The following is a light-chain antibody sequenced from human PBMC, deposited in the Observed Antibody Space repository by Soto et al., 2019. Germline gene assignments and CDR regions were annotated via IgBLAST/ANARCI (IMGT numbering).Light chain of an antibody. CDR3: QQGYSTPPT. J-gene: IGKJ2*01. CDR1: QSISSY. CDR2: AAS. V-gene: IGKV1-39*01. Sequence: DIQMTQSPSSLSASVGDRVTITCRASQSISSYLHWYQQKPGKAPKLLIYAASNLQSGVPSRFSASGSGTDFTLTLNSLQPEDFATYYCQQGYSTPPTFGRGTKVDIK.